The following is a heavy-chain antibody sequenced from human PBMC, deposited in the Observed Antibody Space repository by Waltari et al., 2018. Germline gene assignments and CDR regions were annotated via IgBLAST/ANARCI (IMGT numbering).Heavy chain of an antibody. J-gene: IGHJ4*02. Sequence: EVQLVESGGGVVQPGKSLRLSCVGSGFMFEDNAMSWVRQFPGGCLQWLAGISWNSNNIVYADAVKGRFTIARDNAENSLYLLINNVRPEDSAVYYCVRDAFGNTIGGVFDYWGQGTLLTVSS. CDR1: GFMFEDNA. D-gene: IGHD3-3*01. CDR3: VRDAFGNTIGGVFDY. CDR2: ISWNSNNI. V-gene: IGHV3-9*01.